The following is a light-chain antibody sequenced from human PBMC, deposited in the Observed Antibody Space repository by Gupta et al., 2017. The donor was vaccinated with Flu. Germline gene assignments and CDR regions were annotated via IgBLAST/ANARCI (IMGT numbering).Light chain of an antibody. Sequence: EIVMTQSPATLSVSPGERATLSCRASQSVYSNLAWYQQKPGQAPRLLISGASSRATGIPARFSGSGSGTEFTLTISSLQSEDFAVYWCQQDNYWPGTFGQGTKVEV. CDR3: QQDNYWPGT. V-gene: IGKV3-15*01. J-gene: IGKJ1*01. CDR2: GAS. CDR1: QSVYSN.